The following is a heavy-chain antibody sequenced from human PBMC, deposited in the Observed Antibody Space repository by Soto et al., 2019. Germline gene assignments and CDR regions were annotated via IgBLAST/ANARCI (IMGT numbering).Heavy chain of an antibody. V-gene: IGHV1-2*04. Sequence: GASVKVSCKASGYTFTGYYMHWVRQAPGQGLEWMGWINPNSGGTNYAQKFQGWVTMTRDTSISTAYMELSRLRSDDTAVYYCARGCCSSTSCYEHYYYGMDVWGQGTTVTVSS. D-gene: IGHD2-2*01. CDR2: INPNSGGT. CDR3: ARGCCSSTSCYEHYYYGMDV. J-gene: IGHJ6*02. CDR1: GYTFTGYY.